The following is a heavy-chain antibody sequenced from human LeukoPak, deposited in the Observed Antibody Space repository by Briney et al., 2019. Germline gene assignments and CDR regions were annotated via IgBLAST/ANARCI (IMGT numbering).Heavy chain of an antibody. J-gene: IGHJ4*02. D-gene: IGHD3-10*01. CDR1: GGSISSYY. V-gene: IGHV4-59*01. CDR2: TYYSGST. CDR3: ARDREYGTFDY. Sequence: SETLSLTCTDSGGSISSYYWSWIRQPPGKGLEWIGYTYYSGSTNYNPSLKSRVTISVDTSKNQFSLKLSSVTAADTAVYYCARDREYGTFDYWAREPWSPSPQ.